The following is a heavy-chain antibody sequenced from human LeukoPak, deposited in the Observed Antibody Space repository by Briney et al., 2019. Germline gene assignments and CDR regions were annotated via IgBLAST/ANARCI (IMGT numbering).Heavy chain of an antibody. CDR3: ARDRSVGATPFDY. J-gene: IGHJ4*02. D-gene: IGHD1-26*01. CDR1: GFTFSSYN. V-gene: IGHV3-21*01. Sequence: GGSLRLSCAASGFTFSSYNMNWVRQAPGKGLEWVSSISSSSSYIYYADSVKGRFTISRDNAKNSLYLQMNSLRAEDTAVYYCARDRSVGATPFDYWGQGTLVTVSS. CDR2: ISSSSSYI.